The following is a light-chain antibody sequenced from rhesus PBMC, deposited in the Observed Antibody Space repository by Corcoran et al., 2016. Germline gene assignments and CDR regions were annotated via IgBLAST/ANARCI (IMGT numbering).Light chain of an antibody. J-gene: IGLJ6*01. V-gene: IGLV10-114*01. CDR3: SACDSSLSAHV. Sequence: QAGLSQPPAVSKGLRQTATLTCTGNSSNVGNQGAAWLQQHQGHPPKLLSYRNNNRPSGISERFSASRSGNTASLTITGLQPEDEADYYCSACDSSLSAHVFGSGTKLTVL. CDR2: RNN. CDR1: SSNVGNQG.